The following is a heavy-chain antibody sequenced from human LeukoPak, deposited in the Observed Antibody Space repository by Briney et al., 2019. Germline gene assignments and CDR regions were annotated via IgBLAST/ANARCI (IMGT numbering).Heavy chain of an antibody. Sequence: SETLSLTCTVYGGSISSYYWSWIRQPAGKGLEWIGRISSSGSTSYNSSLESRVAMSVDTSKNQFSLKLSSVTAADTAVYYCARLGGRDGYNYVFDYYYYMDVWGKGTTVTVSS. D-gene: IGHD5-24*01. CDR3: ARLGGRDGYNYVFDYYYYMDV. V-gene: IGHV4-4*07. CDR2: ISSSGST. CDR1: GGSISSYY. J-gene: IGHJ6*03.